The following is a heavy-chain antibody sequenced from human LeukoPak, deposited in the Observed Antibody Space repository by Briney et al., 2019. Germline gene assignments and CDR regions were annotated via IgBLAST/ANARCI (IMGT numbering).Heavy chain of an antibody. D-gene: IGHD5-24*01. V-gene: IGHV3-23*01. J-gene: IGHJ4*02. CDR3: AKDRQRWLQWYFDY. CDR2: ISGSGGST. CDR1: GFTSSSYA. Sequence: GGPLRLSCAASGFTSSSYAMSWVRQAPGKGLEWVSAISGSGGSTYYADSVKGRFTISRDNSKNTLYLQMNSLRAEDTAVYYCAKDRQRWLQWYFDYWGQGTLVTVSS.